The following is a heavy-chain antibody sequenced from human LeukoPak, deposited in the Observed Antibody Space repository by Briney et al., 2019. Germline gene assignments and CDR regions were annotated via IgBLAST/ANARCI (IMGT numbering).Heavy chain of an antibody. J-gene: IGHJ5*02. CDR3: TSLNYYYDTGGSP. CDR1: GFTFSRYN. CDR2: ISFSSGSI. Sequence: GGSLRLSCAASGFTFSRYNMNWVRQPPGKGLEWVSYISFSSGSISYAESVKGRFTISGDNAKSSLYLQMNSLRDEDTAVYYCTSLNYYYDTGGSPWGQGTLVTVSA. V-gene: IGHV3-48*02. D-gene: IGHD3-22*01.